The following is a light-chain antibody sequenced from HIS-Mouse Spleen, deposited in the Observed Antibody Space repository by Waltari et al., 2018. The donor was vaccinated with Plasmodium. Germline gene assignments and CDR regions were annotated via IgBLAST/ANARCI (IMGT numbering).Light chain of an antibody. CDR2: EGS. CDR1: SSDVGSYNI. J-gene: IGLJ3*02. Sequence: QSALTQPASVSGSPGQSLTISCTGTSSDVGSYNIVSWYQQHPGKAPKLMIYEGSKRPSGVSNRFSGSKSGNTASLTISGLQAEDEADYYCCSYAGSSTFVFGGGTKLTVL. CDR3: CSYAGSSTFV. V-gene: IGLV2-23*03.